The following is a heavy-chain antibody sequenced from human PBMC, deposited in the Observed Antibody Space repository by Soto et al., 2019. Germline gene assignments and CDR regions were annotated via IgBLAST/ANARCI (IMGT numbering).Heavy chain of an antibody. J-gene: IGHJ6*03. CDR3: AREAPYSSSSYYYYYMDV. CDR1: GFTFSSYG. Sequence: GGSLRLSCAASGFTFSSYGMHWVRQAPGKGLEWVAVIWYDGSNKYYADSVKGRFTISRDNSKNTLYLQMNSLRAEDTAVYYCAREAPYSSSSYYYYYMDVWGKGTTVTVSS. D-gene: IGHD6-6*01. V-gene: IGHV3-33*01. CDR2: IWYDGSNK.